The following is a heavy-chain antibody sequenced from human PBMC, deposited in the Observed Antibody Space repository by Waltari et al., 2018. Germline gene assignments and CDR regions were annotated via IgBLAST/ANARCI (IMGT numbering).Heavy chain of an antibody. CDR1: GFTFTNYW. V-gene: IGHV3-7*01. Sequence: EVQLVESGGGLVQPGGSLRLPCEASGFTFTNYWMDWVRQAPGKGLEWVANIKQDGSESHYVDSVKGRFTISRDNAQNFLYLQINSLRDEDTAVYYCSVSLNHWGQGTLVTVSS. CDR3: SVSLNH. CDR2: IKQDGSES. J-gene: IGHJ5*02.